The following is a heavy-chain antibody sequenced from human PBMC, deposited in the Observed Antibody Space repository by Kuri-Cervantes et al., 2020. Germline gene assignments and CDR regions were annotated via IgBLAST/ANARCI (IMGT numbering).Heavy chain of an antibody. Sequence: GESLKISCAASGFTFSDYYMSWIRQAPGKGLEWVSYISSSGSTIYYADSVKGRFTISRDNAKNSLYLQMNRLRAEDTAVYYCARDRSTMILSPADPWGQGTLVTVSS. CDR3: ARDRSTMILSPADP. V-gene: IGHV3-11*04. D-gene: IGHD3-22*01. CDR2: ISSSGSTI. J-gene: IGHJ5*02. CDR1: GFTFSDYY.